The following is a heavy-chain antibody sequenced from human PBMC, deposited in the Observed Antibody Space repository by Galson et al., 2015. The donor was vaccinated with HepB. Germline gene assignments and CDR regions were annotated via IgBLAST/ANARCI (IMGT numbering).Heavy chain of an antibody. Sequence: SLRLSCAASGFTFSSYEMNWVRQAPGKGLEWVSYISSNGSTIYYADSVKGRFTISRDNAKNSLYLQMNSLRAEDTAVYYCSAYDSSPYYYYYYGMDVWGQGTTVTVSS. CDR3: SAYDSSPYYYYYYGMDV. J-gene: IGHJ6*02. D-gene: IGHD3-22*01. CDR1: GFTFSSYE. CDR2: ISSNGSTI. V-gene: IGHV3-48*03.